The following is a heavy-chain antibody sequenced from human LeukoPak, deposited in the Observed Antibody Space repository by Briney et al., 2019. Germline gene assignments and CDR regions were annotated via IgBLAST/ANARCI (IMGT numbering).Heavy chain of an antibody. Sequence: NTGGSLRLSCAASGFTFSSYSMNWVRQAPGKGLEWVSSISSSSSYIYYADSVKGRFTISRDNAKKSLYLQMNLLRAEDTAIYYCSRGGYCSGGTCYVGDHWGQGSLVIVSS. CDR2: ISSSSSYI. CDR1: GFTFSSYS. CDR3: SRGGYCSGGTCYVGDH. D-gene: IGHD2-15*01. J-gene: IGHJ4*02. V-gene: IGHV3-21*01.